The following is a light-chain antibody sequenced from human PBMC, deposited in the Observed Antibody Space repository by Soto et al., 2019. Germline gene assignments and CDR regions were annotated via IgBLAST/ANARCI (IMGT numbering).Light chain of an antibody. CDR3: CSYVGSSPYV. CDR2: DVN. CDR1: SSDAGDYKY. Sequence: QSVLTQPRSVSGSPGQSVTISCTGSSSDAGDYKYVSWHQQYPGKAPKLIIYDVNKRPSGVPDRFTGSKSGNTASLTISGLQAEDEADYYCCSYVGSSPYVFGTGTKVTVL. J-gene: IGLJ1*01. V-gene: IGLV2-11*01.